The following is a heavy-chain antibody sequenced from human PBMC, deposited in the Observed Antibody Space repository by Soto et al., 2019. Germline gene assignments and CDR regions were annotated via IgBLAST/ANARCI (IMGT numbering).Heavy chain of an antibody. V-gene: IGHV1-3*01. CDR1: GYTFTSYA. CDR2: INAGNGNT. CDR3: ARDRSSSYDFWSGYRWYYYYGMDV. J-gene: IGHJ6*02. Sequence: ASVKVSCKASGYTFTSYAMDWVRQAPGQRLEWMGWINAGNGNTKYSQKFQGRVTITRDTSASTAYMELSSLRSEDTAVYYCARDRSSSYDFWSGYRWYYYYGMDVWGQGTTVTVSS. D-gene: IGHD3-3*01.